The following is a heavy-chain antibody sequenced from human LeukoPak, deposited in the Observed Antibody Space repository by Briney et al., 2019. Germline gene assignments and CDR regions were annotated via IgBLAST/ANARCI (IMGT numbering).Heavy chain of an antibody. CDR1: GGTFSNYA. J-gene: IGHJ6*02. CDR2: IIPIFVTT. Sequence: SVKVSCKASGGTFSNYAISWVRQAPGQGLEWMGGIIPIFVTTNYAQRFQGRVTITADESTSTAYMELSSLRSEDTAVYYCARDDSSGYYYSSINYYYYGMDVWGQGTTVTVSS. CDR3: ARDDSSGYYYSSINYYYYGMDV. D-gene: IGHD3-22*01. V-gene: IGHV1-69*13.